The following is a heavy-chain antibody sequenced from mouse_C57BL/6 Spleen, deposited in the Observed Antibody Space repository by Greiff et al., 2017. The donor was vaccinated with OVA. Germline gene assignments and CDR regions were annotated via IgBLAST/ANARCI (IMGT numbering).Heavy chain of an antibody. J-gene: IGHJ1*03. CDR3: ARSGYGYGHWYFDV. CDR2: IYPGSGNT. CDR1: GYTFTDYY. V-gene: IGHV1-76*01. D-gene: IGHD2-2*01. Sequence: VQLQQSGAELVRPGASVKLSCKASGYTFTDYYINWVKQRPGQGLEWIARIYPGSGNTYYNEKFKGQATLTAEKSSSTAYMQLSSLTSEDSAVYFCARSGYGYGHWYFDVWGTGTTVTVSS.